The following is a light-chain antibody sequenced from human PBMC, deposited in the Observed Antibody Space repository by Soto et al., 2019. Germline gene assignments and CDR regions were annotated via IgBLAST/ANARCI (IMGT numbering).Light chain of an antibody. J-gene: IGKJ4*01. CDR1: QSVSGK. CDR3: QQYDSSPLT. Sequence: EIVLTQSPGTLSLSPGERATLSCRASQSVSGKLAWYQQKPGQAPRVLIYGASRRATGIPDRFSGSGAGTDFTLTISRLEPEDFAVYYCQQYDSSPLTFGGGTKVDIK. V-gene: IGKV3-20*01. CDR2: GAS.